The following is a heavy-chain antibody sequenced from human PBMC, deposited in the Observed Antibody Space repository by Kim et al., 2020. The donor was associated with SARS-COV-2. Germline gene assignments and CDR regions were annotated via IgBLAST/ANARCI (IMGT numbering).Heavy chain of an antibody. V-gene: IGHV3-66*01. Sequence: YYADSVRGRFTSSRDHSKNTLSLQMDSLRAEDTAVYFCATTGYSRDHFDHWGQGTLVIVSS. D-gene: IGHD2-15*01. J-gene: IGHJ4*02. CDR3: ATTGYSRDHFDH.